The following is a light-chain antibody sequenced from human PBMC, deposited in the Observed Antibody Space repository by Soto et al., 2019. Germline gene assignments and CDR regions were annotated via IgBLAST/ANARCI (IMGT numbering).Light chain of an antibody. CDR1: NSDVGSHNF. Sequence: QSELTQPASVSGSPGQSITISCTGTNSDVGSHNFVSWYQQYPGKAPKLLIYEASKRPSGLSNRFSGSKSGNTASLTISGLQAEDEADYYCCSLTNGATWVFGGGTKLTVL. CDR2: EAS. J-gene: IGLJ3*02. V-gene: IGLV2-23*01. CDR3: CSLTNGATWV.